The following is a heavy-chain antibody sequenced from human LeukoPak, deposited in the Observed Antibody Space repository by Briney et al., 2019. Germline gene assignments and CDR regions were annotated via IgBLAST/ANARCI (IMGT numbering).Heavy chain of an antibody. Sequence: GGSLRLSCVASGFTFSSTTMGWVRQAPGRGLEWVSSITAIDGRTYYADSVRGRFTISRDNSKNTVYLQLNSLRAGDTAIYYCTKDRRGPAAGTWYFDSWGQGSLVTVSS. CDR2: ITAIDGRT. J-gene: IGHJ4*02. D-gene: IGHD6-13*01. V-gene: IGHV3-23*01. CDR3: TKDRRGPAAGTWYFDS. CDR1: GFTFSSTT.